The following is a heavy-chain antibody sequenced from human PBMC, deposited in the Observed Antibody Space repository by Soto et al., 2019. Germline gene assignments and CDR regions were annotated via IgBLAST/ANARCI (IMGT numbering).Heavy chain of an antibody. Sequence: GGSLRLSCVASGFTFDSYAMSWVRQAPGKGLEWVSAIGGSGGSTYYADSVKGRFTISSDNSKKTLYLQMNNPRAEDTAVYYCAKASAAGSAYAVFDFWGQGRMVTVSS. CDR1: GFTFDSYA. V-gene: IGHV3-23*01. CDR3: AKASAAGSAYAVFDF. J-gene: IGHJ3*01. CDR2: IGGSGGST. D-gene: IGHD6-19*01.